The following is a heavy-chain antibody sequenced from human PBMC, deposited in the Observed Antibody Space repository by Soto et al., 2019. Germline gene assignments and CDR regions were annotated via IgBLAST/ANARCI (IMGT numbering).Heavy chain of an antibody. CDR3: VKERGPFDAFDV. J-gene: IGHJ3*01. V-gene: IGHV3-33*06. CDR1: GFTFSTYG. Sequence: QVQLVESGGGVVQPGGCLRLSCSASGFTFSTYGMHWVRQAPGKGLEWVTVIWSNGINHYYADSVKGRFAVSRDNSKNTLYLQMNSLRVEDAAVYYCVKERGPFDAFDVWGQGSMVPVSS. CDR2: IWSNGINH. D-gene: IGHD3-16*01.